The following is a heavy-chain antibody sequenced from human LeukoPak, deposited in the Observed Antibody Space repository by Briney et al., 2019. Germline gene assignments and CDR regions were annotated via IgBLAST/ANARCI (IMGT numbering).Heavy chain of an antibody. J-gene: IGHJ5*02. V-gene: IGHV3-33*01. CDR2: IWYDGSNK. D-gene: IGHD2-2*01. Sequence: GALILSCAASGFTFSSYGMHWVRPAPGKGLGWVAVIWYDGSNKYYADSGKGRFTISRDNSKNTLYLQMNSLRAEDTAVYYCARGLRYCSSTSCYTNWFDPWGQGTLVTVSS. CDR1: GFTFSSYG. CDR3: ARGLRYCSSTSCYTNWFDP.